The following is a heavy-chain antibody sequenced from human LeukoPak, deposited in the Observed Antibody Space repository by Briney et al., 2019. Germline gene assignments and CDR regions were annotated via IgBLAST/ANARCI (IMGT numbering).Heavy chain of an antibody. V-gene: IGHV4-39*07. D-gene: IGHD1-26*01. Sequence: SETLPLTCTVSGGSISSSSYYWGWIRQPPGKGLEWIGRIYTSGSTNYNPSLKSRVTISVDTSKNQFSLKLSSVTAADTAVYYCARGGSYSQDLSFDYWGQGTLVTVSS. CDR3: ARGGSYSQDLSFDY. CDR2: IYTSGST. CDR1: GGSISSSSYY. J-gene: IGHJ4*02.